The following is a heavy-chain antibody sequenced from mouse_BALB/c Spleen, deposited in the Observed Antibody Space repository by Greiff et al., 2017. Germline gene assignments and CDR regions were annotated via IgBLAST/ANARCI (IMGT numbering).Heavy chain of an antibody. CDR3: ARWNYYGSSYGNY. V-gene: IGHV3-2*02. J-gene: IGHJ2*01. Sequence: VQLQQSGPGLVKPSQSLSLTCTVTGYSITSDYAWNWIRQFPGNKLEWMGYISYSGSTSYNPSLKSRISITRDTSKNQFFLQLNSVTTEDTATYYCARWNYYGSSYGNYWGQGTTLTVSS. CDR2: ISYSGST. D-gene: IGHD1-1*01. CDR1: GYSITSDYA.